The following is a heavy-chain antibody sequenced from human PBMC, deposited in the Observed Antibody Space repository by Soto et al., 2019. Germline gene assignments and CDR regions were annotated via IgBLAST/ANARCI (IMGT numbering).Heavy chain of an antibody. D-gene: IGHD1-26*01. V-gene: IGHV3-33*01. J-gene: IGHJ4*02. Sequence: QVQLVESGGGVGQPGRSLRLSCAASGFTCSSYGMNWVRQAPGTGLEWVAIIWYDGSNKYYADSVKGRFTISRDNSKNTLYLQMNSPRAEDTAVYYCARDFSGSPVEYWGQGTLVTVSS. CDR1: GFTCSSYG. CDR3: ARDFSGSPVEY. CDR2: IWYDGSNK.